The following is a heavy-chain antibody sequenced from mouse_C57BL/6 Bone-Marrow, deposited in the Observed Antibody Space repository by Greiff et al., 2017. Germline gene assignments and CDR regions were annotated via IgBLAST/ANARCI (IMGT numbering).Heavy chain of an antibody. D-gene: IGHD1-1*01. CDR1: GFSLTSYG. Sequence: VMLVESGPGLVQPSQSLSITCTVSGFSLTSYGVHWVRQSPGKGLEWLGVMWRGGSTDYNAAFMSRLSITKDNSKSQVFFKMNSLQADDTAIYYCAKKGSSYDYWYFDVWGTGTTVTVSS. CDR3: AKKGSSYDYWYFDV. CDR2: MWRGGST. V-gene: IGHV2-5*01. J-gene: IGHJ1*03.